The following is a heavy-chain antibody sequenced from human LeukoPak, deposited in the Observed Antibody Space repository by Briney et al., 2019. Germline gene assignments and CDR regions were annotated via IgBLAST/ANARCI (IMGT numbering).Heavy chain of an antibody. D-gene: IGHD3-3*01. J-gene: IGHJ6*02. CDR1: GFTFSSYA. Sequence: GRSLRLSCAASGFTFSSYAMHWVRQAPGKGLEWVAVISYDGSNKYYADSVKGRFTISRDNSKNTLYLQMNSLRAEDTAVYYCAKDPYFWSGYPPSDYYGMDVWGQGTTVTVSS. CDR3: AKDPYFWSGYPPSDYYGMDV. CDR2: ISYDGSNK. V-gene: IGHV3-30-3*01.